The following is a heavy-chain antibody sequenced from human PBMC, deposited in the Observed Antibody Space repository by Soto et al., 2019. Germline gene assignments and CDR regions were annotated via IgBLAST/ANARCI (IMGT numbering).Heavy chain of an antibody. V-gene: IGHV3-23*01. D-gene: IGHD6-19*01. CDR3: TKSSGAGGDIDY. CDR1: VFTFSSYA. J-gene: IGHJ4*02. Sequence: PVGSLRLSCASSVFTFSSYAMGWVRQGPGKGLEWVAVVSIGGSTHYADSVRGRFTISRDNSKNTLSLQMNSLTAEDTAVYFCTKSSGAGGDIDYWGQGGLVIVS. CDR2: VSIGGST.